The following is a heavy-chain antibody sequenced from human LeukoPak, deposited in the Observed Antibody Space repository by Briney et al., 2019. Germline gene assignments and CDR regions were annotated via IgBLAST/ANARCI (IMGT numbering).Heavy chain of an antibody. V-gene: IGHV1-18*01. CDR3: ARDRYPYYYDSSGYYHGAFDI. CDR2: ISAYNGNT. CDR1: GYTFTSYG. Sequence: ASVKVSCKASGYTFTSYGISWVRQAPGQGLEWMGWISAYNGNTNYAQKLQGRVTMTTDTSTSTAYMELRSLRSDDTAVYYCARDRYPYYYDSSGYYHGAFDIWGQGTMVTVSS. D-gene: IGHD3-22*01. J-gene: IGHJ3*02.